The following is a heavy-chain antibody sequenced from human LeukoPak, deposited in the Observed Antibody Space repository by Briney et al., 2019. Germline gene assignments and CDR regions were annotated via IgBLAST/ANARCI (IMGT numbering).Heavy chain of an antibody. CDR2: ISSSGTYV. CDR1: GFTFSSYS. Sequence: GGSLRLSCAASGFTFSSYSMNWVRQAPGKGLEWVSSISSSGTYVYYADSVKGRFTISRDNSKNTLYMQMKSLRAEDTAVYYCARRPTSLGYFDVWGRGTLVTVSS. J-gene: IGHJ2*01. V-gene: IGHV3-21*04. CDR3: ARRPTSLGYFDV.